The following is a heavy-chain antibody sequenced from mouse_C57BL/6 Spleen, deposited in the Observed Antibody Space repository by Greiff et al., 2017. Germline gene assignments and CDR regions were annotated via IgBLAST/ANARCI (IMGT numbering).Heavy chain of an antibody. CDR2: ISAGGSYT. CDR3: ARDEDCSGSWFAY. Sequence: EVQLVESGGGLVKPGGSLKLSCAASGFTFTSYAMSWVRQTPEKRLEWVATISAGGSYTYYPDNVKGRFTISRDNAKNTLYLQLIRLTSEDTAMYYCARDEDCSGSWFAYWGQGTLVTVSA. J-gene: IGHJ3*01. V-gene: IGHV5-4*01. D-gene: IGHD3-2*02. CDR1: GFTFTSYA.